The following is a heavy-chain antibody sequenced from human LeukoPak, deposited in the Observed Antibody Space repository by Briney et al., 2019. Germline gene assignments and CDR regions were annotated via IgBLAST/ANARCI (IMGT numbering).Heavy chain of an antibody. CDR1: GYTLAGYY. CDR3: AKNPYEYYFDY. J-gene: IGHJ4*02. V-gene: IGHV1-2*02. D-gene: IGHD5-12*01. CDR2: INPSSGDT. Sequence: ASVKVSCKASGYTLAGYYMHWVRLAPGQGLEWMGWINPSSGDTNYAQKFQGRVTMTRDTSISTAYMELSRLRSDDTAVYYCAKNPYEYYFDYWGQGTLVTVSS.